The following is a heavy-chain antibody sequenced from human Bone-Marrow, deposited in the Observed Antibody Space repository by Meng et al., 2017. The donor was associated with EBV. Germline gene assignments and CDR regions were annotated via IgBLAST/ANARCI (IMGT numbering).Heavy chain of an antibody. CDR1: GGSIGSGGFS. J-gene: IGHJ4*02. V-gene: IGHV4-30-2*01. Sequence: QRPLQESGLVLVKVSQNLSLTWAVSGGSIGSGGFSWGCIRQPPGNGLEWIGYIYHSGRSYCNPSRRSRVTISVDRSKNQFSLKLSSVTAADTAVYYCARGGYGGNPLDYWGQGTLVTVSS. D-gene: IGHD4-23*01. CDR3: ARGGYGGNPLDY. CDR2: IYHSGRS.